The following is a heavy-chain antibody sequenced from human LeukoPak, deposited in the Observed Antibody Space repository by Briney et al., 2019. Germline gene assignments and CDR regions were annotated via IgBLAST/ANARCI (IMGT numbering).Heavy chain of an antibody. V-gene: IGHV1-24*01. CDR1: GYTLTKLS. CDR2: FDPEDGET. Sequence: ASVTVSCKVSGYTLTKLSMHWVRQAPGRGLEWMGGFDPEDGETIYAQKFQGRVTMTEDTSTDTAYMELSSLRSEDTAVYYCATGGHSSGWYSYYYGMDVWGQGTTVTVSS. CDR3: ATGGHSSGWYSYYYGMDV. J-gene: IGHJ6*02. D-gene: IGHD6-19*01.